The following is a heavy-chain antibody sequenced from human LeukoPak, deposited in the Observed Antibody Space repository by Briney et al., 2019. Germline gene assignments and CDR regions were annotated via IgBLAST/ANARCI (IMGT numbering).Heavy chain of an antibody. CDR3: ARDSDYGSGSAFDY. CDR1: GGSVSSYY. Sequence: PSETLSLTCTVSGGSVSSYYLSWIRQPPGKGLEWIGYIYYSGSTNYSPSLKSRVTISVDTSKNQFSLKLSSVTAADTAVYYCARDSDYGSGSAFDYWGQGTLVTVSS. CDR2: IYYSGST. V-gene: IGHV4-59*02. J-gene: IGHJ4*02. D-gene: IGHD3-10*01.